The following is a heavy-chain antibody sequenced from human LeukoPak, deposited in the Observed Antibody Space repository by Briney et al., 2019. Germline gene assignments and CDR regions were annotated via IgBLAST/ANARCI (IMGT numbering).Heavy chain of an antibody. CDR3: ARHRSYGYDAFDI. CDR2: IYPGDSDT. J-gene: IGHJ3*02. D-gene: IGHD5-18*01. V-gene: IGHV5-51*01. Sequence: GESLKISRKGSGYSFTSYWIGWVRQMPGKGLEWMGIIYPGDSDTRYSPSFQGQVTISADKSISTAYLQWSSLKASDTAMYYCARHRSYGYDAFDIWGQGTMVTVSS. CDR1: GYSFTSYW.